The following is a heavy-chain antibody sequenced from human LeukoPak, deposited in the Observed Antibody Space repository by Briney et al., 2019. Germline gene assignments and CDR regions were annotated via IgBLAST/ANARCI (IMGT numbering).Heavy chain of an antibody. V-gene: IGHV1-18*01. CDR2: ISTYNGNT. CDR3: ARADDSSGTHYYYYGMDV. Sequence: ASVKVSCKASGYTFTSYGISWVRQAPGQGLEWMGWISTYNGNTNYAQKLQGRVTMTTDTSTSTAYMELRSLRSDDTAVYYCARADDSSGTHYYYYGMDVWGQGTTVTVSS. CDR1: GYTFTSYG. D-gene: IGHD3-22*01. J-gene: IGHJ6*02.